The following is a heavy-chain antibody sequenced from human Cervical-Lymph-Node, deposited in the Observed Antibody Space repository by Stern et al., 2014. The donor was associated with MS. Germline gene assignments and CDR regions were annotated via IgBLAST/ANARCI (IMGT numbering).Heavy chain of an antibody. J-gene: IGHJ4*02. Sequence: EVQLVESGGGLVQPGGALRLSCAASGFTFRSYSMNWVRQAPGKGLEWVSYIRRSGDIIYYADSVKGRFTISRDNAKNSLYLQMNSLRAEDTAVYYCVRDPQALDYWGQGTLVTVSS. D-gene: IGHD3-16*02. CDR2: IRRSGDII. V-gene: IGHV3-48*01. CDR1: GFTFRSYS. CDR3: VRDPQALDY.